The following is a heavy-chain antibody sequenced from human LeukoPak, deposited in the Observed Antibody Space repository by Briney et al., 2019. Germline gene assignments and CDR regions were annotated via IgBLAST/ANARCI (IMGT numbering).Heavy chain of an antibody. D-gene: IGHD1-26*01. CDR1: GGSITTYY. CDR2: IHSSGGT. J-gene: IGHJ4*02. V-gene: IGHV4-59*01. CDR3: ARDILAVGATHYFDY. Sequence: SETLSLTCTVSGGSITTYYWSWIRQSPGKGLEWIGQIHSSGGTYYNPSLKSRVAVSLDASKNQFSVRMSSVTAADTAIYYCARDILAVGATHYFDYWGQGSLVTVSS.